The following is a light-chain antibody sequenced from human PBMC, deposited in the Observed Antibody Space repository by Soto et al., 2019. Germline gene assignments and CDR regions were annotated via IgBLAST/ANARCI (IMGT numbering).Light chain of an antibody. V-gene: IGKV3-20*01. CDR1: QSVSSRN. Sequence: EIVVTQSPGTVSLSPGERATLSCRASQSVSSRNLAWYRQKPGQAPSLLIFGASNRATGIPDRFSGSGSGTDFPLTISRLEPEDCAVYYCLRYGDSPPAYTFGQGTKLEIK. CDR3: LRYGDSPPAYT. J-gene: IGKJ2*01. CDR2: GAS.